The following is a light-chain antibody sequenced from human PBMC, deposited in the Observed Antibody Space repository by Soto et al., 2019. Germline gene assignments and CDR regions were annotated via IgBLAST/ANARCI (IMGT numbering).Light chain of an antibody. V-gene: IGKV3-15*01. CDR3: QQYNNWPPWT. CDR1: ESVSNS. CDR2: GAS. J-gene: IGKJ1*01. Sequence: ESVLTQSPGTLSLSPGERATLSCRASESVSNSFFAWYQQKPGQAPRLLIYGASTRATAIPARFSGSGSGTEFTLTISSLLSEDFAVYYCQQYNNWPPWTFGQGTKVEIK.